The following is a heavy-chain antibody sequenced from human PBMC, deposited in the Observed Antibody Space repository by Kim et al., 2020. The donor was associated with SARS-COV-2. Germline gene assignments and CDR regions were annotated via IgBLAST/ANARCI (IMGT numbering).Heavy chain of an antibody. CDR3: ARDGGFTNYDWYFVL. Sequence: GGSLRLSCAASGFNFRNYFMNWVRQAPGKGPVWISRITDTGRTQNYADSVKGRFTTSRDNTKNTLDLEMTSLRAEDTAIYYCARDGGFTNYDWYFVLWGRGTLVTVSS. CDR2: ITDTGRTQ. D-gene: IGHD1-7*01. CDR1: GFNFRNYF. J-gene: IGHJ2*01. V-gene: IGHV3-74*01.